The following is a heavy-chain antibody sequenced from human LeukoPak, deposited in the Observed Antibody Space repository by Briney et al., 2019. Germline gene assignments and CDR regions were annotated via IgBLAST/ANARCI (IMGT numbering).Heavy chain of an antibody. V-gene: IGHV1-2*04. J-gene: IGHJ4*02. CDR1: GYTFTSYG. CDR2: INPKNGDT. CDR3: ARALSLYCSGGSCYLRF. Sequence: ASVKVSCKASGYTFTSYGISWVRQAPGQGLEWMGWINPKNGDTHYAQKFQGWVTMTRDTSISAAYMELSRLRSDDTAVYYCARALSLYCSGGSCYLRFWGQGTLVTVSS. D-gene: IGHD2-15*01.